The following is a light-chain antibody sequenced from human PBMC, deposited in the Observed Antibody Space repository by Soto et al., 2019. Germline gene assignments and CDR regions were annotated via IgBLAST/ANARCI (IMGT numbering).Light chain of an antibody. J-gene: IGKJ1*01. CDR2: DAS. CDR3: QQYDNWPWT. V-gene: IGKV3-11*01. Sequence: EIVLTMSPGTVSLSPGERATLSCRASQRVISYLAWYQQKTGQAPRLLIYDASNRATGIPARFSGSGSGTDFTLTISSLQSEDFAVYYCQQYDNWPWTFGQGTKVDIK. CDR1: QRVISY.